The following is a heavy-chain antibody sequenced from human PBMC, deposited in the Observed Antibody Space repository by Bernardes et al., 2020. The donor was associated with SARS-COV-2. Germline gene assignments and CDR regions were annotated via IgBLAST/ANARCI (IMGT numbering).Heavy chain of an antibody. CDR3: AHRGSGGYGGYLQH. J-gene: IGHJ1*01. CDR2: IYWDDDK. V-gene: IGHV2-5*02. Sequence: SGVTLSKPTQTLTLTCPFSGFSRSPSGVGVGWIRQPPGKALEWLALIYWDDDKRYSTSLKSRRTITKDTSKNQVVLKMTNMDPVDTATYYCAHRGSGGYGGYLQHWGQGTLVSVSS. D-gene: IGHD6-19*01. CDR1: GFSRSPSGVG.